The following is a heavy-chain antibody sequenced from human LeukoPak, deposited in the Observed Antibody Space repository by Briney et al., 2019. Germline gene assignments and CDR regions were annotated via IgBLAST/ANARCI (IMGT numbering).Heavy chain of an antibody. CDR1: GFTFSDYY. V-gene: IGHV3-11*04. J-gene: IGHJ4*02. CDR3: ARGLDFWSGPFDY. Sequence: PGGSLRLSCAASGFTFSDYYMSWIRQAPGKGLEWVSYISSSGSTIYYADSVKGRFTISRDNAKNSPYLQMNSLRAEDAAVYYCARGLDFWSGPFDYWGQGTLVTVSS. D-gene: IGHD3-3*01. CDR2: ISSSGSTI.